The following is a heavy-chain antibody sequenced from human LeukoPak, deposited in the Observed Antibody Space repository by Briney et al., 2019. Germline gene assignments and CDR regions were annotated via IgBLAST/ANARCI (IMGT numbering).Heavy chain of an antibody. CDR1: GFTFSSYA. J-gene: IGHJ4*02. CDR2: ISGSGGST. V-gene: IGHV3-23*01. CDR3: ARAHSSSSTFDL. D-gene: IGHD6-6*01. Sequence: GGSLRLSCAASGFTFSSYAMSWVRQAPGKGLEWASAISGSGGSTYYADSVKGRFTISRDNSKNTLYLQMNSLRADDTAVYYCARAHSSSSTFDLWGQGTLVTVSS.